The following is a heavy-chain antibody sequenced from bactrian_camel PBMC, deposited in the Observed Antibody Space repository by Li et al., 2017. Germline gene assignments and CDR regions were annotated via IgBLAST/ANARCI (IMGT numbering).Heavy chain of an antibody. CDR3: AARQPCRVWYGYSDESDYNY. D-gene: IGHD2*01. Sequence: HVQLVESGGGSVQAGGSLNLSCTISGYTLSSVCLGWFHQAPGKEREGVAVIYTGAGITYYADSVKGRFTISQDNAKTTVYLQMNSLKPEDTAMYYCAARQPCRVWYGYSDESDYNYWGQGTQVTVS. J-gene: IGHJ4*01. CDR1: GYTLSSVC. V-gene: IGHV3S1*01. CDR2: IYTGAGIT.